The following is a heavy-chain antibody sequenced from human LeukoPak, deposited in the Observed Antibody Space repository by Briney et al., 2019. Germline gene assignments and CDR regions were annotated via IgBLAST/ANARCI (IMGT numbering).Heavy chain of an antibody. CDR1: GYTFTSYD. CDR2: MNPNSGNT. CDR3: ARATTVTTRVYGY. J-gene: IGHJ4*02. V-gene: IGHV1-8*01. Sequence: ASVKVSCKASGYTFTSYDINWVRQATGQGLEWMGWMNPNSGNTGYAQKFQGRVTMTRNTSISTAYMELSSLRSEDTAVYHCARATTVTTRVYGYWGQGTPVTVSS. D-gene: IGHD4-17*01.